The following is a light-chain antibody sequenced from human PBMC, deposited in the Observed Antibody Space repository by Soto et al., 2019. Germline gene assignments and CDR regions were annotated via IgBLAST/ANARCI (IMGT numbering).Light chain of an antibody. J-gene: IGKJ1*01. CDR1: QGIRND. CDR2: HAS. Sequence: DMQMTQSPSSLSASVGERVTIICRASQGIRNDLGWYQQKPGKAPKRLIYHASTLESGVPSRFSGSGSGTEFTLTISSLQPDDFATYYCQQYNSYSFGQGTKVDI. CDR3: QQYNSYS. V-gene: IGKV1-17*01.